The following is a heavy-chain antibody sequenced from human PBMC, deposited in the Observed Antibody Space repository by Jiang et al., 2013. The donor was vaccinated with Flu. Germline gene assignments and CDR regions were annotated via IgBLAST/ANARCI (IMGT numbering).Heavy chain of an antibody. Sequence: GAEVKKPGSSVKVSCKASGGTFSSYAISWVRQAPGQGLEWMGRIIPILGIANYAQKFQGRVTITADKSTSTAYMELSSLRSEDTAVYYCARDRSITMIVVVEAFDIWGQGTMVTVSS. CDR1: GGTFSSYA. CDR3: ARDRSITMIVVVEAFDI. D-gene: IGHD3-22*01. V-gene: IGHV1-69*04. J-gene: IGHJ3*02. CDR2: IIPILGIA.